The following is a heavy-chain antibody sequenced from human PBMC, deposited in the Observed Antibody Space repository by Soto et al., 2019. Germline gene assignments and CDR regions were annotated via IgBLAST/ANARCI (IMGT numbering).Heavy chain of an antibody. CDR2: IYHSRST. V-gene: IGHV4-4*02. CDR3: ARMRVAATRNYYYYGMDV. J-gene: IGHJ6*02. D-gene: IGHD2-15*01. CDR1: GGSISSSNW. Sequence: SETLSLTCAVSGGSISSSNWWSWVRQPPGKGLEWIGEIYHSRSTNYNPSLKSRVTISVDKSKNQFSLKLSSVTAADTAVYYCARMRVAATRNYYYYGMDVWGQGTTVTVSS.